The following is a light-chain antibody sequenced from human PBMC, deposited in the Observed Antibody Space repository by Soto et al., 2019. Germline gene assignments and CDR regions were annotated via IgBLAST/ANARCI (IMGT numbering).Light chain of an antibody. J-gene: IGKJ4*01. CDR3: QQYKNWPLT. CDR2: VAS. CDR1: QSVSSN. V-gene: IGKV3-15*01. Sequence: EIVMTQSPATLSVSPGERATLSCRASQSVSSNLAWYQQKPGQTPRLLIYVASTRATGVPARFTGSGSGTEFTLTITSLQPEDFAIYYCQQYKNWPLTFGGGTKVDIK.